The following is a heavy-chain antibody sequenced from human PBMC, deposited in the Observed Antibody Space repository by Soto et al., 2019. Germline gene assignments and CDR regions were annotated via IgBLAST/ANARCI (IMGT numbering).Heavy chain of an antibody. CDR1: GFTFSSYA. CDR2: ISGSGGST. J-gene: IGHJ4*02. V-gene: IGHV3-23*01. CDR3: AKMMIFGVVSTP. D-gene: IGHD3-3*01. Sequence: EVQLLESGGGLVQPGGSLRLSCAASGFTFSSYAMSWIRQAPGKGLEWVSAISGSGGSTYYADSVKGRFTISRDTSKNTVYLQMNSLRDEDTAVYYCAKMMIFGVVSTPWGQGTLVTVSS.